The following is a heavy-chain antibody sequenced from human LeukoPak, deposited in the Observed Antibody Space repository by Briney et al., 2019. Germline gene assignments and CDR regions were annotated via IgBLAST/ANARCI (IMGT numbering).Heavy chain of an antibody. CDR2: INPSGGST. CDR3: ARARGSAMIDY. V-gene: IGHV1-46*01. J-gene: IGHJ4*02. Sequence: GASVKVSCKASGYTFTSYYIHWVRQAPGQGLEWMGIINPSGGSTSYAQKFQGRVTMTRDTSTSTVYMELSSLRSEDTAVSYFARARGSAMIDYWGQGTLVTVSS. D-gene: IGHD5-18*01. CDR1: GYTFTSYY.